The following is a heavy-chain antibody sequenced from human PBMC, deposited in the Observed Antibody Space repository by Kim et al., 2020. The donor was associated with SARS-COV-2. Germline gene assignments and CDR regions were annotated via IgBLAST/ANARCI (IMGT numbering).Heavy chain of an antibody. V-gene: IGHV4-39*01. Sequence: NPSLKSRVTISVDTSKNQFSLKLSSVTAADTAVYYCARRDILTGYYDRDYWGQGTLVTVSS. D-gene: IGHD3-9*01. J-gene: IGHJ4*02. CDR3: ARRDILTGYYDRDY.